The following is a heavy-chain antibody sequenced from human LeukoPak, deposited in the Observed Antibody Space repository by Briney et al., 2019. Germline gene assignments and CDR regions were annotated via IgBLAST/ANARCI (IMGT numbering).Heavy chain of an antibody. CDR1: GFTFSDSW. D-gene: IGHD3-16*01. Sequence: GGSLRLSCAASGFTFSDSWMSWVRQAPGKGLEWVANMNQDGSAKDYVDSVKGRFTISRDNARNSLYLQMSSLRAEDTAVYYCATYTHWVAGDVWGQGTTVTVXS. CDR2: MNQDGSAK. V-gene: IGHV3-7*01. CDR3: ATYTHWVAGDV. J-gene: IGHJ6*02.